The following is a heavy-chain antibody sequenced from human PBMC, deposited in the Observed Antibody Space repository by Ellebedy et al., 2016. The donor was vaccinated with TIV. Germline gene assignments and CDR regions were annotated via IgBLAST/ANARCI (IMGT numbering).Heavy chain of an antibody. CDR3: AREGAFDSGGYYELFDH. D-gene: IGHD3-22*01. Sequence: ASVKVSXKASGYTFTSFGLSWVRQAPGQGLEWMGWISAYNGDINYAQNFQGRVAMTTDTATSTVYVDLRSLRSDDTAVYYCAREGAFDSGGYYELFDHWGQGTLVTVSS. J-gene: IGHJ4*02. V-gene: IGHV1-18*01. CDR1: GYTFTSFG. CDR2: ISAYNGDI.